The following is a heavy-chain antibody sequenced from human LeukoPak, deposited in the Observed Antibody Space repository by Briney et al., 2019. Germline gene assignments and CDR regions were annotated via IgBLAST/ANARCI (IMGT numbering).Heavy chain of an antibody. CDR1: GFTFSSYA. CDR3: ARARIAAAGHFDY. J-gene: IGHJ4*02. D-gene: IGHD6-13*01. Sequence: GGSLRLSCAASGFTFSSYAMHWVRQAPGKGLEWVAVISYDGSNKYYADSVKGRFTISRDNSKNTLYLQMNSLRAEDTAVYYCARARIAAAGHFDYWGQGTLVTVSS. CDR2: ISYDGSNK. V-gene: IGHV3-30*04.